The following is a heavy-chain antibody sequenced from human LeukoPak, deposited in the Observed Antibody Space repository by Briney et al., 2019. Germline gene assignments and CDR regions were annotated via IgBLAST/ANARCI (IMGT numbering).Heavy chain of an antibody. CDR1: GYTLTELS. D-gene: IGHD6-6*01. V-gene: IGHV1-24*01. J-gene: IGHJ4*02. CDR3: ATGYRSSSAQFDY. CDR2: FDPEDGET. Sequence: ASVKVSCKVSGYTLTELSMHWVRQAPGKGLEWKGGFDPEDGETIYAQKFQGRVTMTEDTSTDAAYMELSSLRSEDTAVYYCATGYRSSSAQFDYWGQGTLVTVSS.